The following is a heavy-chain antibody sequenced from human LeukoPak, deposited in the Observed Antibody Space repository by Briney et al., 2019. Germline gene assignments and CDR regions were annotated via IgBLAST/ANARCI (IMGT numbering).Heavy chain of an antibody. D-gene: IGHD5-18*01. CDR2: IYHSGST. CDR1: GYSISSGYY. Sequence: PSETLSLTCAVSGYSISSGYYWGWIRPPPGKGLEWIATIYHSGSTYYNPSLKSRVTISIDTSKNKFSLKLTSVTAADTAVYYCATTKGGYIYGLAYWVQGTLVTVSS. CDR3: ATTKGGYIYGLAY. V-gene: IGHV4-38-2*01. J-gene: IGHJ4*02.